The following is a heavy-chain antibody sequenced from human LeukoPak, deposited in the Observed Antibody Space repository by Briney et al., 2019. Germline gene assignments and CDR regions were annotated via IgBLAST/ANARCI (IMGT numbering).Heavy chain of an antibody. V-gene: IGHV4-34*01. CDR1: GGSFSGYY. Sequence: SETLSLTCAVYGGSFSGYYWSWIRQPPGKGLEWIGEINHSGSTNYNPSLKSRVTMSVDTSKNQFSLKLSSVTAADTAVYYCARDKVTVTTLSGAFDIWGQGTMVTVSS. CDR2: INHSGST. D-gene: IGHD4-11*01. CDR3: ARDKVTVTTLSGAFDI. J-gene: IGHJ3*02.